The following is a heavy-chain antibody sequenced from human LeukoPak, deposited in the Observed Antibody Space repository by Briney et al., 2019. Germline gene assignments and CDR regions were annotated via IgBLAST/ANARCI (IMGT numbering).Heavy chain of an antibody. J-gene: IGHJ6*03. V-gene: IGHV3-23*01. CDR3: AKTLDYGDYGYYYYYYMDV. CDR2: ISGSGGST. D-gene: IGHD4-17*01. Sequence: PGGSLRLSCAASGFTFSSYARSWVRQAPGKGLEWVSAISGSGGSTYYADSVEGRFTISRDNSKNTLYLQMNSLRAEDTAVYYCAKTLDYGDYGYYYYYYMDVWGKGTTVTVSS. CDR1: GFTFSSYA.